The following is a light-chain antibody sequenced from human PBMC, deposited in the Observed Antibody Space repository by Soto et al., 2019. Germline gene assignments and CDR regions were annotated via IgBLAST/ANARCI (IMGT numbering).Light chain of an antibody. CDR2: GAS. CDR3: QQYGSSPPIT. Sequence: EIVLTQSPGTLSLSPGERATLSCRASQSVSSSYLAWYQQKPGQAPRLLIYGASSRATGIPDRFSGSGLGTDFTLTISRLEPEDFAVYYCQQYGSSPPITFGQGTRLEIK. V-gene: IGKV3-20*01. J-gene: IGKJ5*01. CDR1: QSVSSSY.